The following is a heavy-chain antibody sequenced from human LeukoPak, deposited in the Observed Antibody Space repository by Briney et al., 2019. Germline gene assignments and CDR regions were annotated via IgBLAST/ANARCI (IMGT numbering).Heavy chain of an antibody. J-gene: IGHJ4*02. CDR2: INHSGST. D-gene: IGHD6-19*01. CDR3: ARAGGWYFDY. V-gene: IGHV4-34*01. CDR1: GGSFSGYY. Sequence: SETLSLTCAVYGGSFSGYYWSWIRQPPGKGLEWIGEINHSGSTNYNTSLKSRVTISADTSKNQFSLKLSSVTAADTAVYYCARAGGWYFDYWGQGTLVTVSS.